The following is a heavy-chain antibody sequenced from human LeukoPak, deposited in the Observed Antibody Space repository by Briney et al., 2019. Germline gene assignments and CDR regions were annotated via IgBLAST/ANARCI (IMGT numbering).Heavy chain of an antibody. CDR3: TREEVDFDY. D-gene: IGHD2-15*01. CDR1: GFTFDDYG. V-gene: IGHV3-49*04. CDR2: IRSKAYGGTT. J-gene: IGHJ4*02. Sequence: SGGSLRLSCAASGFTFDDYGMSWVRQAPGKGLEWVGFIRSKAYGGTTEYAASVKGRFTISRDDSKSIAYLQMNSLKTEDTAVYYCTREEVDFDYWGQGTLVTVSS.